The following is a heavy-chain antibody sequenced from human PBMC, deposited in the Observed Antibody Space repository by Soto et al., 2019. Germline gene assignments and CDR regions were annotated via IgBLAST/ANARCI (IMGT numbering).Heavy chain of an antibody. D-gene: IGHD7-27*01. CDR1: GYTFTSYG. CDR3: ARDYTGRGYFDY. CDR2: INTFSDRT. Sequence: QVQLVQSGNEVENPGASVRVSCKASGYTFTSYGISWVRQAPGQGLEWMGWINTFSDRTNYAQDFQGRVSMTTERSTNTVYMELRSLRSGDTALYYCARDYTGRGYFDYWGQGSLVTVSS. J-gene: IGHJ4*03. V-gene: IGHV1-18*04.